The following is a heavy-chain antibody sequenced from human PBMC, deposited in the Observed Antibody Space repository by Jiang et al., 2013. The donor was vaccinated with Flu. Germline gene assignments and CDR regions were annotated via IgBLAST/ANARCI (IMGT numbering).Heavy chain of an antibody. J-gene: IGHJ5*02. CDR2: VYYGGST. D-gene: IGHD1-26*01. CDR3: ERVVLRGADWFDP. V-gene: IGHV4-59*01. Sequence: IGHVYYGGSTNYNPSLKSRITMSMDTSKNQLSLNLTSVTAADTAVYFCERVVLRGADWFDPWGQGTLVTVSS.